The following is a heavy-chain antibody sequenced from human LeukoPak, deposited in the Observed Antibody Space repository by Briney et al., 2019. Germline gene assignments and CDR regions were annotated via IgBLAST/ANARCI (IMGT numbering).Heavy chain of an antibody. J-gene: IGHJ6*02. CDR1: GFTFSSYE. D-gene: IGHD4-17*01. CDR3: AIDYGAVMNV. CDR2: ISSNGSNI. V-gene: IGHV3-48*03. Sequence: GGSLRLSCTASGFTFSSYEMNWVRQAPGQGLEWISYISSNGSNIYYADNVKGRFTISRYNAKNSLYLQMNSLRAEDTAVYYCAIDYGAVMNVSSQGSTVTVS.